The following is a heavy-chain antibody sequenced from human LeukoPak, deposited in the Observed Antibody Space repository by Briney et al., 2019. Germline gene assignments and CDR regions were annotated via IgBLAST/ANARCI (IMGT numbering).Heavy chain of an antibody. CDR2: ISDNGGTT. CDR3: AKLPYGSGSYPLDY. CDR1: GLTSSNYA. J-gene: IGHJ4*02. V-gene: IGHV3-23*01. Sequence: PGGSLRISCAASGLTSSNYAMSWVRQAPGKGLEWVSTISDNGGTTYYADSVKGRFTRSRDNSKNTLYLQMNSLRADDTAVYYCAKLPYGSGSYPLDYWGQGILVTVSS. D-gene: IGHD3-10*01.